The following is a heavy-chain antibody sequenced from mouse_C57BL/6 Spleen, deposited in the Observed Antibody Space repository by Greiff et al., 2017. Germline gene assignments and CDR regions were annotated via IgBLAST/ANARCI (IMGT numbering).Heavy chain of an antibody. D-gene: IGHD1-1*01. J-gene: IGHJ4*01. Sequence: EVKVVESGGGLVKPGGSLKLSCAASGFTFSSYAMSWVRQTPEKRLEWVATSSDGGSYTYYPDNVKGRFTISRDNAKNNLYLQMSHLKSEDTAMYYCARGEAVVALPAMDYWGQGTSVTVSS. CDR1: GFTFSSYA. CDR2: SSDGGSYT. V-gene: IGHV5-4*03. CDR3: ARGEAVVALPAMDY.